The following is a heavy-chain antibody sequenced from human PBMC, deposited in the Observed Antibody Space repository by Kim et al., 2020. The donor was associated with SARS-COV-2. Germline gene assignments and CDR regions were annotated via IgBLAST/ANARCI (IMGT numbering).Heavy chain of an antibody. J-gene: IGHJ4*02. CDR3: ARRGNSSSTGDF. Sequence: VYSASVKGRFTISRDDSKTTAYLQMNSLKTDDSAVYYCARRGNSSSTGDFWGQGTLVIVSS. V-gene: IGHV3-73*01. D-gene: IGHD6-19*01.